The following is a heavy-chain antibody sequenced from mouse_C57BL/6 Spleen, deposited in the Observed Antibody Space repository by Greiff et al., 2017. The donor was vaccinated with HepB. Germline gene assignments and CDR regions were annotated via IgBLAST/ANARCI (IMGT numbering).Heavy chain of an antibody. CDR3: ARSAPYYYGSSYDWYFDV. D-gene: IGHD1-1*01. Sequence: QVQLQQPGTELVKPGASVKLSCKASGYTFTSYWMHWVKQRPGQGLEWIGNINPSNGGTNYNEKFKSKATLTVDKSSSTAYMQLSSLTSEDSAVYYCARSAPYYYGSSYDWYFDVWGTGTTVTVSS. CDR2: INPSNGGT. J-gene: IGHJ1*03. V-gene: IGHV1-53*01. CDR1: GYTFTSYW.